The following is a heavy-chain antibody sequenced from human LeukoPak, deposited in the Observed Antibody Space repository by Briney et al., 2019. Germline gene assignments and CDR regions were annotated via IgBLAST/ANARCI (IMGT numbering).Heavy chain of an antibody. CDR3: AKSSRPNSSGWSREFDY. CDR2: ISGSADNT. Sequence: SGGSLRLSCVASGFTFSSYGMSWVRQAPGKGLEWVSSISGSADNTYYADSVKGRFTISRDNPKNTLYLQMHSLRAEDTAVYYCAKSSRPNSSGWSREFDYWGQGTLVTVSS. J-gene: IGHJ4*02. V-gene: IGHV3-23*01. D-gene: IGHD6-19*01. CDR1: GFTFSSYG.